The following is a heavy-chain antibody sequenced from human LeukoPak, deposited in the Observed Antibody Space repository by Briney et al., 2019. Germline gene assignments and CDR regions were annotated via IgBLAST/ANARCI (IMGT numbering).Heavy chain of an antibody. CDR3: ACLRGPSDY. D-gene: IGHD4-17*01. J-gene: IGHJ4*02. CDR2: IYSGGST. V-gene: IGHV3-53*01. CDR1: GFTVSSNY. Sequence: GGSLRLSCAASGFTVSSNYMSWVRQAPGKGLEWVSIIYSGGSTFYADSVKGRFTISRDNTKNSLYLQMDSLTADDTAVYFCACLRGPSDYWGQGTLVTVSS.